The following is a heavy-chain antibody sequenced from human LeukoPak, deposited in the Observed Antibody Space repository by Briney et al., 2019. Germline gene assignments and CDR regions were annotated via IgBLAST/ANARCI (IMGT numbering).Heavy chain of an antibody. V-gene: IGHV4-34*01. CDR3: ARGLGYYDSSGYYDGY. CDR2: INHSGST. Sequence: PSETLSLTCAVYGGSFSGCYWSWIRQPPGKGLEWIGEINHSGSTNYNPSLKSRVTISVDMSKNQFSLKLSSVTAADTAVYYCARGLGYYDSSGYYDGYWGQGTLVTVSS. CDR1: GGSFSGCY. J-gene: IGHJ4*02. D-gene: IGHD3-22*01.